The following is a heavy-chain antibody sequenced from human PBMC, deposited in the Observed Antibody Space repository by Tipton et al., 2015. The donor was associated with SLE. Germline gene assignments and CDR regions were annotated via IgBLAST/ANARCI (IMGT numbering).Heavy chain of an antibody. Sequence: SLRLSCAASGFTFSSFAMSWVRQAPGKGLEWVSTISGSGNSTYYADSVKGRFTFSRNNSKNTLYLQMNSLRAEDTAVYYCAKDSPPFDYSSIYYFAYWGQGPLFPFPS. J-gene: IGHJ4*02. CDR1: GFTFSSFA. D-gene: IGHD2-2*01. CDR2: ISGSGNST. V-gene: IGHV3-23*01. CDR3: AKDSPPFDYSSIYYFAY.